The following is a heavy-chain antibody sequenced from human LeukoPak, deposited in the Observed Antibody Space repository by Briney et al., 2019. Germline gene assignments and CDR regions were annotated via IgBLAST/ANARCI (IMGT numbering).Heavy chain of an antibody. D-gene: IGHD5-12*01. CDR2: ISGSGGST. J-gene: IGHJ4*02. Sequence: GGSLRLSCAASGFTFSSYAMSWVRQAPGKGLEWVSAISGSGGSTYYADSVKGRFTISRDNSKNTLYLQMNSLRAEDTAVYYCAKDLEGGYSGGVDYWGQGTLVTVSS. CDR1: GFTFSSYA. CDR3: AKDLEGGYSGGVDY. V-gene: IGHV3-23*01.